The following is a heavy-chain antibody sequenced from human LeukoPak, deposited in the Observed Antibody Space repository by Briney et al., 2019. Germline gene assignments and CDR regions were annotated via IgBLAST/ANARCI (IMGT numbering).Heavy chain of an antibody. J-gene: IGHJ4*02. V-gene: IGHV3-7*01. CDR1: GFTFSSYW. CDR3: AKGRDYGDY. CDR2: INQDGREK. Sequence: GGSLTLSCAVSGFTFSSYWKTWVRQAPGKGLQWVANINQDGREKYCMGSMKGRLNISRDNTENSVFLQLTSLRPEDTGIYFCAKGRDYGDYWGQGTLVAVSS.